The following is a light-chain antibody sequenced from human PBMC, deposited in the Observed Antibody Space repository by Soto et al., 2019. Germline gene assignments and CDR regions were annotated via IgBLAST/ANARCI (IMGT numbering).Light chain of an antibody. Sequence: EIVLTQSPGTLSLSPGARATLSCRASQSVSSSYLAWYQQKPGQAPRLLIYGASSRATGIPDRFSGSGSGTNFTLTISRLEPEDFAVYYCQQYVSSPPITSGPGTKLDIK. CDR1: QSVSSSY. J-gene: IGKJ3*01. CDR2: GAS. V-gene: IGKV3-20*01. CDR3: QQYVSSPPIT.